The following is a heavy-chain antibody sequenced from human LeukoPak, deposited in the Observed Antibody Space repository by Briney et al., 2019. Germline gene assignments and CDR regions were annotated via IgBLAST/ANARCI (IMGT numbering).Heavy chain of an antibody. V-gene: IGHV3-23*01. CDR1: GFTFSSYA. Sequence: GGSLRLSCAASGFTFSSYAMHWVRQAPGKGLEWVSAISGSGGSTYYADSVKGRFTISRDNSKNTLYLQMNSLRAEDTAVYYCAKIRYSSSWEGYFQHWGQGTLVTVSS. J-gene: IGHJ1*01. CDR3: AKIRYSSSWEGYFQH. D-gene: IGHD6-13*01. CDR2: ISGSGGST.